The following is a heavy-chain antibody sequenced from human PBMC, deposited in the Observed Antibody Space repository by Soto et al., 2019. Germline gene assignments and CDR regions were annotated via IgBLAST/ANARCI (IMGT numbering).Heavy chain of an antibody. V-gene: IGHV1-69*06. J-gene: IGHJ5*02. CDR1: GGTFIRYV. CDR2: IIPMYGTV. CDR3: ARDLGGCSGGSCRYNWFDP. Sequence: GASVKVSCKASGGTFIRYVISWVRQAPGQGPEWMGGIIPMYGTVNYAQKFQDRVTIIADTSTSTAYMELSSLRSEDTAVYYCARDLGGCSGGSCRYNWFDPWGQGTLVTVSS. D-gene: IGHD2-15*01.